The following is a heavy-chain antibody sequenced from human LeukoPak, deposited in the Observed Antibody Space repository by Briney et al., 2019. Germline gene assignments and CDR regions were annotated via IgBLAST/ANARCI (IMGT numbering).Heavy chain of an antibody. CDR1: GYPFTTYE. V-gene: IGHV1-8*01. Sequence: ASVTVSCKTSGYPFTTYEINWVRQAAGQGLEWMGWVHPDTGYADYAQKFQGRVTMTSDTSISTAYMELSRLRSDDTAVYFWPRGPPNDPWGQGTLVTVSS. CDR2: VHPDTGYA. J-gene: IGHJ5*02. CDR3: PRGPPNDP.